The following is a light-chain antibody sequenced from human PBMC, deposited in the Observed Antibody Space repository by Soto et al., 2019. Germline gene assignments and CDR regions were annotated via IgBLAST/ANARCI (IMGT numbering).Light chain of an antibody. V-gene: IGKV1-13*02. CDR1: QGVGRA. Sequence: AIQLTQSPSSLSASVGDRVIITCRASQGVGRALAWYQQKPGKSPKLLIYDASILETGAPARFRGSGSGTDFTLSISPLQPEEFATYYCQQFNGDPSFSQGTRLDI. CDR2: DAS. J-gene: IGKJ5*01. CDR3: QQFNGDPS.